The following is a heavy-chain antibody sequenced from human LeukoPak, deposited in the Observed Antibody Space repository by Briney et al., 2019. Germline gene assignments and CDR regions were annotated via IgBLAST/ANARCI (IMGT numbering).Heavy chain of an antibody. J-gene: IGHJ6*02. V-gene: IGHV3-23*01. CDR3: AKGSSTWSGDYYYDLVV. CDR2: ISGSGGST. Sequence: GGSLRLSCAASGFTFSSYAMSWVRQAPGKGLEWVSAISGSGGSTYYADSVKGRFTISRDNSKNILYLQMNSLRVEDTAVYYCAKGSSTWSGDYYYDLVVWGQGTTVTVSS. D-gene: IGHD6-13*01. CDR1: GFTFSSYA.